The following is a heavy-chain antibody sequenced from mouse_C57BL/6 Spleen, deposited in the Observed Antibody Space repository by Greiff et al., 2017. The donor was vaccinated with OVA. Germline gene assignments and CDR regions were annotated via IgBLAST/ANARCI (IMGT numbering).Heavy chain of an antibody. Sequence: QVQLQQPGAELVKPGASVKMSCKASGYTFTSYWITWVKQRPGQGLEWIGDIYPGSGSTNYNEKFKSKATLTVDTSSSTAYMQLSSLTSEDSAVYDGARSDYGNHEGFAYWGQGTLVTVSA. CDR2: IYPGSGST. V-gene: IGHV1-55*01. CDR1: GYTFTSYW. J-gene: IGHJ3*01. D-gene: IGHD2-1*01. CDR3: ARSDYGNHEGFAY.